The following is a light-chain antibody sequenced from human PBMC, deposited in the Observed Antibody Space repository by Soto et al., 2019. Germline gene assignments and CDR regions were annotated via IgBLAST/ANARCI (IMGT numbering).Light chain of an antibody. CDR1: QSLVHRDGNTY. Sequence: VLTQTPLSSPVTLGQPASISCSSSQSLVHRDGNTYLSWLHQRPGQPPRLLIYQVSNRFSGVPDRFTGSGAGTDFTLKISRVEAEDVVIYYCMQATQSWAFGQGTKVEIK. J-gene: IGKJ1*01. V-gene: IGKV2-24*01. CDR2: QVS. CDR3: MQATQSWA.